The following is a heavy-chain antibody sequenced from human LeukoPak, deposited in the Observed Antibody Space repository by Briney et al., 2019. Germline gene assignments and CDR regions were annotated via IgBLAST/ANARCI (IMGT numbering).Heavy chain of an antibody. V-gene: IGHV3-13*01. J-gene: IGHJ6*02. CDR2: FHTAGDT. D-gene: IGHD2-2*01. CDR3: ARGSCSSSSCYERLNGLDV. Sequence: PGGSLRLSCAASGFTFSNYDMHWVRQATGKGLEWVSAFHTAGDTHYSGSVKGRFATSRENAKNSFYLQMNNLRAGDTAVYYRARGSCSSSSCYERLNGLDVWGQGTPVTVSS. CDR1: GFTFSNYD.